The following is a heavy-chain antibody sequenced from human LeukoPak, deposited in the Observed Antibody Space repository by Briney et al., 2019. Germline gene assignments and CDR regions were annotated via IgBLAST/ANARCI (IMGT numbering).Heavy chain of an antibody. CDR1: GYTFTNNY. Sequence: ASVKVSCKASGYTFTNNYLHWVRQAPGQGLEWMGMIYPRDGSTSYAQNFQGRVTMTRDTSTSTVYMELSSLRSEDTAVYYCARDLTDGYNANWFDPWGQGTLVTVSS. CDR2: IYPRDGST. V-gene: IGHV1-46*01. D-gene: IGHD5-24*01. CDR3: ARDLTDGYNANWFDP. J-gene: IGHJ5*02.